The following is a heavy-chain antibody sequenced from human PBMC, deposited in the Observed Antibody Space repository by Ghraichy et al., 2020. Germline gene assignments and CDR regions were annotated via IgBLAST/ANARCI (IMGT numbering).Heavy chain of an antibody. J-gene: IGHJ6*02. D-gene: IGHD3-22*01. Sequence: SETLSLTCAVYGGSFSGYYWSWIRQPPGKGLEWIGEINHSGSTNYNPSLKSRVTISVDTSKNQFSLKLSSVTAADTAVYYCARVGRLVSYYYYGMDVWGQGTTVTVSS. V-gene: IGHV4-34*01. CDR3: ARVGRLVSYYYYGMDV. CDR1: GGSFSGYY. CDR2: INHSGST.